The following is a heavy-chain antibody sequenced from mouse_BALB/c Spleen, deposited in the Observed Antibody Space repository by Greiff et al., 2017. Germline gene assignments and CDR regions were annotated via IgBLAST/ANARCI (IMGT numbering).Heavy chain of an antibody. CDR1: GYTFTDYN. Sequence: VQLQQSGPELVKPGASVKIPCKASGYTFTDYNMDWVKQSHGKSLEWIGDINPNNGGTIYNQKFKGKATLTVDKSSSTAYMELRSLTSEDTAVYYCARRGYRYDSAWFAYWGQGTLVTVSA. D-gene: IGHD2-14*01. V-gene: IGHV1-18*01. CDR2: INPNNGGT. J-gene: IGHJ3*01. CDR3: ARRGYRYDSAWFAY.